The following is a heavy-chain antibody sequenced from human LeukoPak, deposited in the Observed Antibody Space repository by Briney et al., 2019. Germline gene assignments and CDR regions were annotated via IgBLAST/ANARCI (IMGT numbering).Heavy chain of an antibody. Sequence: GGSLRLSCAASGFTFSSYSMNWVRQAPGKGLEWVSYIGSSSITIYYADSVKGRFTISRDNSKNTLYLQMNSLRAEDTAVYYCARGSYYGSGSYPNYFDYWGLGTLVTVSS. J-gene: IGHJ4*02. V-gene: IGHV3-48*01. CDR2: IGSSSITI. CDR3: ARGSYYGSGSYPNYFDY. CDR1: GFTFSSYS. D-gene: IGHD3-10*01.